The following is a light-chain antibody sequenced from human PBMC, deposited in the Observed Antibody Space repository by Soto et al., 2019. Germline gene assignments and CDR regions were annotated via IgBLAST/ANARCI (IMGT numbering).Light chain of an antibody. J-gene: IGKJ5*01. CDR1: QSISSSY. CDR2: GAS. Sequence: VVTHSHGTLSLSQPKRDTLSCRASQSISSSYLAWYQQRPGQAPRLLIYGASSRATGIPDRFSGSGSGTEFTLTISSLQPEDVATYYCQQSYSTPITFGQGTRLDIK. V-gene: IGKV3-20*01. CDR3: QQSYSTPIT.